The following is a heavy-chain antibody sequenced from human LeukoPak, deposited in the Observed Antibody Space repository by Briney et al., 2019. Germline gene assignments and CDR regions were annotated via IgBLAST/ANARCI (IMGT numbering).Heavy chain of an antibody. J-gene: IGHJ4*02. Sequence: GGSLRLSCTASGFTFNNYAMSRVRQAPGQGLQWVSTVSGSGDSTYYADSVKGRFTISRDNSKNTLSLQMNSLRAEDTAVYYCAKAFGGTYSSFDYWGQGTLVTVSS. D-gene: IGHD2-15*01. V-gene: IGHV3-23*01. CDR2: VSGSGDST. CDR1: GFTFNNYA. CDR3: AKAFGGTYSSFDY.